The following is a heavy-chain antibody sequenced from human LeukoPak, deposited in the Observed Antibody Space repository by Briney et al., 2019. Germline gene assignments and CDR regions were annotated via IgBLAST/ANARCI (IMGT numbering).Heavy chain of an antibody. CDR2: IYWDDDK. CDR1: GFSLSTSGVG. D-gene: IGHD3-22*01. CDR3: ARMVRHYYDSSGFDY. V-gene: IGHV2-5*02. J-gene: IGHJ4*02. Sequence: SGPTLVNPTQTLTLTCTFSGFSLSTSGVGVGWMRQPPGKALEWLALIYWDDDKRYSPSLKSRLTITKDTSKNQVVLTMTNMDPVDTATYYCARMVRHYYDSSGFDYWGQGALVTVSS.